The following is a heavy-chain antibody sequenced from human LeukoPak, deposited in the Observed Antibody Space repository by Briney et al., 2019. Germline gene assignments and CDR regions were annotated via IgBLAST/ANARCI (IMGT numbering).Heavy chain of an antibody. V-gene: IGHV3-48*03. CDR2: ISASGSTM. CDR3: ARDRSRMDV. Sequence: GGSLRLSCAASGFTFFDYEMNWVRQAPGKGLEWVSYISASGSTMYYLDSVKGRFTISRDNAKNSLYLQMNSLRGEDTAVYYCARDRSRMDVWGQGTTVTVSS. CDR1: GFTFFDYE. D-gene: IGHD1-26*01. J-gene: IGHJ6*02.